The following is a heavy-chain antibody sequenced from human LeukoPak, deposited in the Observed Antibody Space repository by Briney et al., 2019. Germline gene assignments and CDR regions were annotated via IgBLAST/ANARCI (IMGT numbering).Heavy chain of an antibody. V-gene: IGHV3-23*01. J-gene: IGHJ6*03. Sequence: GGSLRLSCAASGFTFSSHGLTWVRQAPGKGLEWVSVISASGTITYYADSVKGRFTISRDNSKNTLYLQMNSLRAEDTAVYYCARDRPYYMDVWGKGTTVTVSS. CDR1: GFTFSSHG. CDR2: ISASGTIT. CDR3: ARDRPYYMDV.